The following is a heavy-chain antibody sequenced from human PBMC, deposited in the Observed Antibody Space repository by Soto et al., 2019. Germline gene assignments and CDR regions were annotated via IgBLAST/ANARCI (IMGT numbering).Heavy chain of an antibody. D-gene: IGHD1-26*01. J-gene: IGHJ4*02. CDR2: ISTFNSHT. V-gene: IGHV1-18*01. Sequence: ASVKVSCKASGYTFTSYGISWVRQAPGQGLERMGWISTFNSHTDYAEQVQGRVAFTRDTSAGTVYMQLSSLRSEDTAVYYCARDDSGFSGSHYIDYFTYWGQGALVTVSS. CDR1: GYTFTSYG. CDR3: ARDDSGFSGSHYIDYFTY.